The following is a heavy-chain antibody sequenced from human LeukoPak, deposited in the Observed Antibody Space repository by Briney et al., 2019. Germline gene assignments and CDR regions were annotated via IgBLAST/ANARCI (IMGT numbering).Heavy chain of an antibody. V-gene: IGHV4-61*01. D-gene: IGHD2-2*01. Sequence: SETLSLTCTVSGGSISSSTYYWSWIRQPPGKGLEWIGYFYYSGSTNYNPSLKSRVTISADTSKNQFSLKLSSVTAADTAVYYCARDRGPAYDYYYYMDVWGKGTTVTVSS. CDR2: FYYSGST. CDR3: ARDRGPAYDYYYYMDV. J-gene: IGHJ6*03. CDR1: GGSISSSTYY.